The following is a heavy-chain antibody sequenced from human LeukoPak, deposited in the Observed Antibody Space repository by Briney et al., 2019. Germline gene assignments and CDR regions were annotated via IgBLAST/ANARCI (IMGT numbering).Heavy chain of an antibody. V-gene: IGHV3-7*01. CDR3: ATGYSSGWYFYFQH. D-gene: IGHD6-19*01. Sequence: PGGSLRLSCAASGFTFNTYAMHWVRQAPGKGLEWVANIKQDGSEKNYVDSVKGRFTISRDNAKNSLSLRMNSLSAEDTAVYYCATGYSSGWYFYFQHWGQGSLVSVSS. CDR2: IKQDGSEK. CDR1: GFTFNTYA. J-gene: IGHJ1*01.